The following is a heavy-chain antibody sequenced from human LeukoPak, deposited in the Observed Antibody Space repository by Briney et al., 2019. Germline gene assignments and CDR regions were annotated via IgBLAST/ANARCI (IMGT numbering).Heavy chain of an antibody. V-gene: IGHV3-7*01. CDR1: GGSFSGYY. J-gene: IGHJ4*02. Sequence: HPSETLSLTCAVYGGSFSGYYWSWFRQAPGKGLEWVANIKQDGSEKYYVDSVKVRFTISRDNAKNSLYLQMNSLRAEDTAVYYCARVARGFWSGHNDYWGQGTLVTVSS. CDR3: ARVARGFWSGHNDY. D-gene: IGHD3-3*01. CDR2: IKQDGSEK.